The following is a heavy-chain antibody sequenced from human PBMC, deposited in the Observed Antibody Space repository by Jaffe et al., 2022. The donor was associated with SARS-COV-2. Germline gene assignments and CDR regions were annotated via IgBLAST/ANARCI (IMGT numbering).Heavy chain of an antibody. CDR3: AKKIHSSGRWVGLDY. D-gene: IGHD2-15*01. V-gene: IGHV3-9*01. Sequence: EVQLVESGGGLVQPGWSLRLSCEASGFTFDDYAMHWVRQAPGRGLEWVSAISWNSVTIVYADSVKGRFTISRDNAKNSLYLQMNSLRFEDTALYFCAKKIHSSGRWVGLDYWGHGTLVTVSS. CDR2: ISWNSVTI. CDR1: GFTFDDYA. J-gene: IGHJ4*01.